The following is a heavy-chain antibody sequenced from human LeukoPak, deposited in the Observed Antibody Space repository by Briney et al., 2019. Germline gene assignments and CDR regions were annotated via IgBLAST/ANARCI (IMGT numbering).Heavy chain of an antibody. CDR2: IKQDGSEK. CDR1: GFTFSRYW. CDR3: VRTFYYDSSGYGTPGEYFQH. Sequence: GGSLRLSCAASGFTFSRYWMSWVRQAPGKGLEWVANIKQDGSEKYYADSVKGRFTISRDKAKNSLFLQMSSLRVEDTAMYYCVRTFYYDSSGYGTPGEYFQHWGQGTLVTVSS. D-gene: IGHD3-22*01. V-gene: IGHV3-7*01. J-gene: IGHJ1*01.